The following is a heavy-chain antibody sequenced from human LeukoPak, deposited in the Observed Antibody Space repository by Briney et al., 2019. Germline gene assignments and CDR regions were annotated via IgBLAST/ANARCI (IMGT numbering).Heavy chain of an antibody. CDR2: IYYSGST. Sequence: PSVTLSLTCTVSGGSISSYYWSWIRQPPGKGLEWIGYIYYSGSTNYNPSLKSRVTISVDTSKNQFSLKLSSVTAADTAVYYCARDLRFGGYWGQGTLVTVSS. D-gene: IGHD3-16*01. CDR3: ARDLRFGGY. J-gene: IGHJ4*02. V-gene: IGHV4-59*01. CDR1: GGSISSYY.